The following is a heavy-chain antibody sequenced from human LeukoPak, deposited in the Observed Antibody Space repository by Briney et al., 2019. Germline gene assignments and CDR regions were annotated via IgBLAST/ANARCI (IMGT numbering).Heavy chain of an antibody. J-gene: IGHJ6*03. D-gene: IGHD5-18*01. Sequence: RPSETLSLTCVVYGGSFSGYYWSWIRQPPGKGLEWIAEMNHSGSSNYNPSLKSRVTISLDTSKNHFSLKLRSVTAADTAVYYCARLRAMAIYYMDVWGKGTTVTVSS. CDR1: GGSFSGYY. CDR2: MNHSGSS. CDR3: ARLRAMAIYYMDV. V-gene: IGHV4-34*01.